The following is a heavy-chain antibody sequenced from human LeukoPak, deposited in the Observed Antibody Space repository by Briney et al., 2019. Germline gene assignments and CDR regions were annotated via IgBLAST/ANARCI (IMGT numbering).Heavy chain of an antibody. D-gene: IGHD6-6*01. V-gene: IGHV3-30*18. CDR3: AKGERSIAALY. Sequence: GRSLRLSCAASGFTFSSYGMHWVRQAPGKGLEWVAVISYDGSNKYYADSVKGRFTISRDNSKNTLYLQMNSLRAEDAAVYYCAKGERSIAALYWGQGTLVTVSS. J-gene: IGHJ4*02. CDR1: GFTFSSYG. CDR2: ISYDGSNK.